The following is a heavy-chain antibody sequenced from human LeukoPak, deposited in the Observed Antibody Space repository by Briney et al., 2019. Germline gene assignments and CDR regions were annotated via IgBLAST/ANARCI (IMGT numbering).Heavy chain of an antibody. V-gene: IGHV4-59*01. CDR2: IYYSGGT. CDR1: GGSISSYY. D-gene: IGHD1-26*01. CDR3: ARNLVGASDYYYYMDV. Sequence: SETLSLTCTVSGGSISSYYWSWIRQPPGKGLEWIGYIYYSGGTNYNPSLKSRVTISVDTSKNQFSLKLSSVTAADTAVYYCARNLVGASDYYYYMDVWGKGTTVTVSS. J-gene: IGHJ6*03.